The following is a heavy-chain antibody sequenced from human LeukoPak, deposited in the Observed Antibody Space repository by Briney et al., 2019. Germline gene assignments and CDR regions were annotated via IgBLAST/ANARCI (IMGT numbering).Heavy chain of an antibody. V-gene: IGHV1-8*01. CDR1: GYTFTSYD. CDR3: ASFPYSSSWYVFDY. D-gene: IGHD6-13*01. J-gene: IGHJ4*02. Sequence: VASVKVSCKASGYTFTSYDINWARQATGQGLEWMGWMNPNSGNTGYAQKLQGRVTMTTDTSTSTAYMELRSLRSDDTAVYYCASFPYSSSWYVFDYWGQGTLVTVSS. CDR2: MNPNSGNT.